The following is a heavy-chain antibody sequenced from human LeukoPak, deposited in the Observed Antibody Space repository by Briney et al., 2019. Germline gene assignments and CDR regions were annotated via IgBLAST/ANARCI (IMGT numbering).Heavy chain of an antibody. D-gene: IGHD3-3*01. CDR2: TNPNSGNT. Sequence: ASVKVSCKASGCTFTSYDINWVRQATGQGLEWMGWTNPNSGNTGYAQKFQGRVTMTRNTSISTAYMELSSLRSEDTAVYYCARGPLLRFLEWLYYYYGMDVWGQGTTVTVSS. J-gene: IGHJ6*02. CDR1: GCTFTSYD. V-gene: IGHV1-8*01. CDR3: ARGPLLRFLEWLYYYYGMDV.